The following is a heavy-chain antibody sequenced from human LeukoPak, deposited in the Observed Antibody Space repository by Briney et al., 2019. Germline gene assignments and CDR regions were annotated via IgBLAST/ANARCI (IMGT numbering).Heavy chain of an antibody. V-gene: IGHV1-8*03. Sequence: GASVKVSCKASGYTFTSYDINWVRQATGQGLEWMGWMNPNSGNTGYAQKFQGRVTITADKSTSTAYMELSSLRSEDTAVYYCARATMVRGVTPSDYWGQGTLVTVSS. CDR1: GYTFTSYD. D-gene: IGHD3-10*01. CDR3: ARATMVRGVTPSDY. J-gene: IGHJ4*02. CDR2: MNPNSGNT.